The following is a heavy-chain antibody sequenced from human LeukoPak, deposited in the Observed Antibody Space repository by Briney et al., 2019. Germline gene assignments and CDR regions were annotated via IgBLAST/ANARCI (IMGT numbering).Heavy chain of an antibody. Sequence: ASVKVSCKASGGTFSSYGISWVRQAPGQGLEWMGWISAYNGNTNYAQKLQGRVTMTTDTSTSTAYMELRSLRSDDTAVYYCARDRARDGYNTGPSGYWGQGTLVTVSS. V-gene: IGHV1-18*01. D-gene: IGHD5-24*01. CDR3: ARDRARDGYNTGPSGY. CDR2: ISAYNGNT. J-gene: IGHJ4*02. CDR1: GGTFSSYG.